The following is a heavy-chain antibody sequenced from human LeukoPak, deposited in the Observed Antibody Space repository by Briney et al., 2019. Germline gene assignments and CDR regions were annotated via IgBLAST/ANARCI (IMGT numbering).Heavy chain of an antibody. CDR1: GGSFSGYY. Sequence: SETLSLTCAVYGGSFSGYYWSWIRQPPGKGLEWIGEIHPTGSTTYNTSLKSRPTISVDTSTNQFSLKLSSVTAADTALYFCVRGVDSAKLGYWGQGTLVTVSS. D-gene: IGHD3-3*01. CDR3: VRGVDSAKLGY. CDR2: IHPTGST. V-gene: IGHV4-34*01. J-gene: IGHJ4*02.